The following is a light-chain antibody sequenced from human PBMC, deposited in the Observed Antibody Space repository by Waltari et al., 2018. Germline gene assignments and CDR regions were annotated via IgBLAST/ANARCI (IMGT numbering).Light chain of an antibody. Sequence: QSALTQPASVSGSPGQSITISCTGTSSDVGSYNLFSWYQQHPGKAPKLMIYEGSKRSSGVSNRFSGSKSGNTASLTISGLQAEDEADYYCCSYAGSSTYHVVFGGGTKLTVL. J-gene: IGLJ2*01. V-gene: IGLV2-23*01. CDR2: EGS. CDR3: CSYAGSSTYHVV. CDR1: SSDVGSYNL.